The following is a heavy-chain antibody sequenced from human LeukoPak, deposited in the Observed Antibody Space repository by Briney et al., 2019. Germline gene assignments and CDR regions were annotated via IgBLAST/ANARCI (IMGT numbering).Heavy chain of an antibody. CDR3: ARWYYYDSSGGPFDY. J-gene: IGHJ4*02. CDR1: GFTFSSYA. Sequence: GGSLRLSCAAYGFTFSSYAMSWVRQAPGKGLEWVSAISGSGGSTYYADSVKGRFTISRDNAKNSLYLQMNSLRAEDTALYHCARWYYYDSSGGPFDYWGQGTLVTVSS. CDR2: ISGSGGST. D-gene: IGHD3-22*01. V-gene: IGHV3-23*01.